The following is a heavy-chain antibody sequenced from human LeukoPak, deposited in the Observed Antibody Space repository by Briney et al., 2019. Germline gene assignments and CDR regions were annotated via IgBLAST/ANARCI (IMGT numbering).Heavy chain of an antibody. Sequence: SETLSLTCAVYGGSFSGYYWSWIRQPPGKGLEWIGEINHSGSTNYNPSLKSRVTLSVDTSKNQFSLKLSSVTAADTAVYYCAREYYDILTGYYRARYFDYWGQGTLVTVSS. CDR1: GGSFSGYY. D-gene: IGHD3-9*01. V-gene: IGHV4-34*01. CDR2: INHSGST. CDR3: AREYYDILTGYYRARYFDY. J-gene: IGHJ4*02.